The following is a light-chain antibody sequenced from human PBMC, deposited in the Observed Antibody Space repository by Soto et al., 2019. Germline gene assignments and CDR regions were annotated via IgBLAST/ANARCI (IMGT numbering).Light chain of an antibody. CDR1: ISDVGSYDL. J-gene: IGLJ3*02. Sequence: SVLTQPASVSGSPGQSITISCTGTISDVGSYDLVSWYQQHPGKAPKLMIYEGSKRPSGVSSRFSGSKSGNTASLTISGLQAEDEADYYCCSYAGSSTSWVFGGGTKLTVL. CDR3: CSYAGSSTSWV. CDR2: EGS. V-gene: IGLV2-23*01.